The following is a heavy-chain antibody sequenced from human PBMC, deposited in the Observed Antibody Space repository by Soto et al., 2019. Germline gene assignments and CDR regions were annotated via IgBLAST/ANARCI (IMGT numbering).Heavy chain of an antibody. D-gene: IGHD1-26*01. J-gene: IGHJ5*02. CDR2: VHYSGSA. V-gene: IGHV4-59*01. Sequence: KTSETLSLTCTVSGGSISSFYWSWIRQPPGKGLEWIGYVHYSGSANYNPSLMSRVSISLDPSKKQFSLQLTSVTAADTAVYYCASGSQLYPSLFDPWGQGTLVTVSS. CDR1: GGSISSFY. CDR3: ASGSQLYPSLFDP.